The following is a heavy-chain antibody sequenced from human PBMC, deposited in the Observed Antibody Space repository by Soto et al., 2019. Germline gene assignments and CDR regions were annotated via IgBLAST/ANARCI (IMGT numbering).Heavy chain of an antibody. J-gene: IGHJ4*02. CDR3: ARTTPQTWFRFDY. D-gene: IGHD1-26*01. CDR2: INAGNGNT. Sequence: ASVKVSCKVSGYTFTSYAMHWVRQAPGQRLEWMGWINAGNGNTKYSQKFQGRVTITRDTSASTAYMELSSLRSEDTAVYYCARTTPQTWFRFDYWGQGTLVTVSS. CDR1: GYTFTSYA. V-gene: IGHV1-3*01.